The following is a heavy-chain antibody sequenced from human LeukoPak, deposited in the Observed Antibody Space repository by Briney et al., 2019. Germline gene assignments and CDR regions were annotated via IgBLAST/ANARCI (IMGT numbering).Heavy chain of an antibody. D-gene: IGHD2-15*01. CDR3: ATDRATQYFDY. Sequence: GGSLRFSCAASGITFRNYGMHWVRQAPGKGLEWVAFIWYDGSNKYYADSVKGRFTISRDNSRNTLFLQMNSPRVEDTAVYYCATDRATQYFDYWGQGTLVSVPS. CDR1: GITFRNYG. V-gene: IGHV3-30*02. CDR2: IWYDGSNK. J-gene: IGHJ4*02.